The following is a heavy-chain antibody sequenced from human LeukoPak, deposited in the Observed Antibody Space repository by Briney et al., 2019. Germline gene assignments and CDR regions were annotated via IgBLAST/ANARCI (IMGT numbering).Heavy chain of an antibody. J-gene: IGHJ4*02. CDR3: AIAFSAAMRAFDY. CDR2: IYASGST. Sequence: SETLSLTCTASGGSISSYCWSWIPQPPGKGLEWIGYIYASGSTNYNPSLKSRVTISVDTSKNQFSLKLSSVSAADTAVYYCAIAFSAAMRAFDYWGQGTLVTVSS. CDR1: GGSISSYC. D-gene: IGHD6-13*01. V-gene: IGHV4-4*09.